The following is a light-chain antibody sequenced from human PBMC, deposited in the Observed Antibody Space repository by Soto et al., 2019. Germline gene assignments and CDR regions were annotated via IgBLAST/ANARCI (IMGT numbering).Light chain of an antibody. J-gene: IGLJ2*01. V-gene: IGLV2-14*03. CDR2: DVT. CDR1: SSDVGGYDH. CDR3: SSYTSSSTLVV. Sequence: QSALTQPASVSGSPGQSITISCTGTSSDVGGYDHVSWYQQHPGKAPKLIIYDVTVRPSGISPRFSGSKSDNTASLAVSGLQPEDEADYYCSSYTSSSTLVVFGGGTKVTVL.